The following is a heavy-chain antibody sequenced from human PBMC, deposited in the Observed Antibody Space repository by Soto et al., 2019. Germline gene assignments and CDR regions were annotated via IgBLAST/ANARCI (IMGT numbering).Heavy chain of an antibody. CDR1: GFTFSNYA. Sequence: EVQLLESGGGLVQPGGSLSLSCAASGFTFSNYAMAWVRQAPGKGLEWVSAISGSGGNRFYADSVKGRFTLSRDNSRSTLYLQMNSLGAEDTAVYYCAKFPQWSLLAGLSGYFDLRGRGTLVTVSS. D-gene: IGHD2-21*02. V-gene: IGHV3-23*01. CDR2: ISGSGGNR. CDR3: AKFPQWSLLAGLSGYFDL. J-gene: IGHJ2*01.